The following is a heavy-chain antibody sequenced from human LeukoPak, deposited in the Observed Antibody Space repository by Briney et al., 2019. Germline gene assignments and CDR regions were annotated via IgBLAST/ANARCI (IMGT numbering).Heavy chain of an antibody. J-gene: IGHJ4*02. CDR2: IYYSGST. CDR1: GGSISSSSYY. Sequence: SETLSLTCTVSGGSISSSSYYWGWIRQPPGKGLEWSGSIYYSGSTYYNPSLKSRVTISVDTSKNQFSLKLSSVTAADTAVYYCARHISRVMIVFFWGQGTLVTVSS. D-gene: IGHD3-22*01. CDR3: ARHISRVMIVFF. V-gene: IGHV4-39*01.